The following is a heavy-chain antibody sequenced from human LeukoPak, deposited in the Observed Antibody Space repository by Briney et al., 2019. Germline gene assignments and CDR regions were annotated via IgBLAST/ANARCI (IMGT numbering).Heavy chain of an antibody. D-gene: IGHD5-12*01. Sequence: SETLSLTCTVSDGSISSYYWSWIRQPAGKGLEWIGRIYTSGSTNYNPSLKSRVTMSVDTSKNQFSLKLNSVTAADTAVYYCARVIGVPGSGYDTYYFGYWGQGTLVTVSS. CDR2: IYTSGST. V-gene: IGHV4-4*07. CDR3: ARVIGVPGSGYDTYYFGY. CDR1: DGSISSYY. J-gene: IGHJ4*02.